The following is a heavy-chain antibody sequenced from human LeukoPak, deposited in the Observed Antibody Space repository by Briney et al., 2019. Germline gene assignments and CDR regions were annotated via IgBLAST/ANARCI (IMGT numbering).Heavy chain of an antibody. CDR2: IYYSGST. CDR1: GGSISSGDYY. V-gene: IGHV4-30-4*01. CDR3: ARVGIGELLGHEYCFDY. Sequence: SETLSLTCTVSGGSISSGDYYWSWIRQPPGKGLEWIGYIYYSGSTYYNPSLKSRVTISVDTSKNQFSLKLSSVTAADTAVYYCARVGIGELLGHEYCFDYWGQGTLVTVSS. D-gene: IGHD3-10*01. J-gene: IGHJ4*02.